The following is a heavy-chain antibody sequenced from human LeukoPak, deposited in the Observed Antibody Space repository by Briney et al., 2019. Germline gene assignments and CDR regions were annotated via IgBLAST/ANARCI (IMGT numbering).Heavy chain of an antibody. D-gene: IGHD5-12*01. CDR2: INHSGST. V-gene: IGHV4-34*01. J-gene: IGHJ4*02. Sequence: PSETLSLTCAVYGGSFSGYYWSWIRQPPGKGLEWIGEINHSGSTNYNPSLKSRVTISVDTSKNQFSLKLSSVTAADTAVYYCARHRRGYSGYGVFDYWGQGTLVTVSS. CDR3: ARHRRGYSGYGVFDY. CDR1: GGSFSGYY.